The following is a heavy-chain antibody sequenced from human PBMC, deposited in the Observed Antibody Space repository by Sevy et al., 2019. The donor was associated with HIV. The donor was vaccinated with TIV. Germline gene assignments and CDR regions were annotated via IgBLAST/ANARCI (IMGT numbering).Heavy chain of an antibody. J-gene: IGHJ4*02. D-gene: IGHD2-21*02. CDR2: IYPGDSDT. CDR1: GYIFTPYW. Sequence: GESLKISCKGSGYIFTPYWIGWVRQMPGKGLEWMGIIYPGDSDTGYSPSFQGQVTISADKSISTAYLQWNSLKASDTAMYYCAMQGDSDGFDYWGQGTLVTVSS. CDR3: AMQGDSDGFDY. V-gene: IGHV5-51*01.